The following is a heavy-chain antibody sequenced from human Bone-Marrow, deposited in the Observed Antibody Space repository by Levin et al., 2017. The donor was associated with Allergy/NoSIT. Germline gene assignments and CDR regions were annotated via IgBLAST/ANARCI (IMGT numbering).Heavy chain of an antibody. V-gene: IGHV4-59*01. Sequence: PSETLSLTCTVSGDSISDSYWSWIRQPPGKGPEWIGYIYYTGTTNYNPSLKGRVTISIDTSKNQFSLKLSSVTAADTAVYYCARDSGGATGEVITGAWGQGTLVTVSS. CDR1: GDSISDSY. CDR3: ARDSGGATGEVITGA. CDR2: IYYTGTT. J-gene: IGHJ5*02. D-gene: IGHD1-26*01.